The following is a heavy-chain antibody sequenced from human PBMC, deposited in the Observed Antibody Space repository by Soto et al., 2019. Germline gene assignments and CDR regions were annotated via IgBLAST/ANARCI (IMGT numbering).Heavy chain of an antibody. CDR1: GFTFSDYY. CDR2: ITSSGSTT. D-gene: IGHD5-18*01. Sequence: QVQLVESGGDLVKPGGSLRLSCAASGFTFSDYYMSWIRQAPGKGLEWVASITSSGSTTYYTDSVKGRFTISRDNAKNSLYRQRNSLRAEDTAVYYCARERYSYGPDYVDYWGQGTLVTVSS. V-gene: IGHV3-11*01. J-gene: IGHJ4*02. CDR3: ARERYSYGPDYVDY.